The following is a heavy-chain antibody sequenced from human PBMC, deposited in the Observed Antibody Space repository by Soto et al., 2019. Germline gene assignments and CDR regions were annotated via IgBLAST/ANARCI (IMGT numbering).Heavy chain of an antibody. CDR2: IIPIFPPP. CDR1: GGPFGNPA. Sequence: QVQLVQSGAEVKKPGSSVTVSCKAPGGPFGNPAITWLRQAPEQGLEWMGGIIPIFPPPDYAQKFQGRVTITADESTSTAYMELTSLRSEDTAVYYCARDKDRQQLGGNYYYGIDVWGQGTTVTVSS. V-gene: IGHV1-69*12. D-gene: IGHD3-3*02. CDR3: ARDKDRQQLGGNYYYGIDV. J-gene: IGHJ6*02.